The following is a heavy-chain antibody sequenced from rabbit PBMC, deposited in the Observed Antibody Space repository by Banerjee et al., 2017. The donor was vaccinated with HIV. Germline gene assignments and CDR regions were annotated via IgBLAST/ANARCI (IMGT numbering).Heavy chain of an antibody. V-gene: IGHV1S40*01. J-gene: IGHJ4*01. Sequence: QSLEESGGDLVKPGASLTLTCTASGFSFSSSYYMCWVRQAPGKGLEWIGCIYAGNNGSTYYASWAKGRFTISKTSSTTVTLQMTSLTAADTATYFCARDLAGVIGWNFNLWGPGTLVTVS. CDR3: ARDLAGVIGWNFNL. D-gene: IGHD4-1*01. CDR1: GFSFSSSYY. CDR2: IYAGNNGST.